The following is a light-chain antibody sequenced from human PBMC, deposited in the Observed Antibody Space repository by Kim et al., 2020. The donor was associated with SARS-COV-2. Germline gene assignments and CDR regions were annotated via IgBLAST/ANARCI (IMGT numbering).Light chain of an antibody. CDR2: EDI. V-gene: IGLV3-1*01. J-gene: IGLJ2*01. CDR3: QAWDSSTVV. CDR1: NLRDKN. Sequence: VSHGQTAIITCSGNNLRDKNVCWYQQGPGQSPLLVIYEDIKRPSGIPERVSGSNSGNTATLTISGTQAMDEADYYCQAWDSSTVVFGRGTQLTVL.